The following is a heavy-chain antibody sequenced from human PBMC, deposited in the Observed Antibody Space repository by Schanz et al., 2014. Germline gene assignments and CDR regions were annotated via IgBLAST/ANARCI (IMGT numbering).Heavy chain of an antibody. Sequence: VQLVESGGGLVQPGRPLRLSCAASGFAFNNYGMHWVRQAPGKGLEWVSGIGGSGDSTHYADSVKGRFIISRDNSKNTLYLQVNSLRAEDTAVYYCAKHVRSLTGNDYWGQGTLVTVSS. D-gene: IGHD3-9*01. CDR1: GFAFNNYG. CDR2: IGGSGDST. J-gene: IGHJ4*02. V-gene: IGHV3-23*04. CDR3: AKHVRSLTGNDY.